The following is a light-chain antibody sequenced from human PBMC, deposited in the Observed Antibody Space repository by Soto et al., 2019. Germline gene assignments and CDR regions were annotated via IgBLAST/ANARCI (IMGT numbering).Light chain of an antibody. CDR3: LQDYGDSWT. J-gene: IGKJ1*01. CDR2: ASS. CDR1: QTVFYSSNNKNY. Sequence: IPLIHSPDSLAVSLGESATINCKSSQTVFYSSNNKNYVAWYQQKPGQPPKLLIYASSNSYTGVPSRCSGSSASTEFTLTISRLQPEDFASYYRLQDYGDSWTFGQGTKVDI. V-gene: IGKV4-1*01.